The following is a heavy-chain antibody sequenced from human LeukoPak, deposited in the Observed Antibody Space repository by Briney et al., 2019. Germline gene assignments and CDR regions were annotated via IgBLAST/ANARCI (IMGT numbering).Heavy chain of an antibody. D-gene: IGHD3-3*01. V-gene: IGHV1-8*01. CDR2: INPNNGNT. Sequence: ASVKVSCKASGYTFANFDINWVRQATGQGLEWMGWINPNNGNTGYAQKFQGRVTLTRDTSISTAYMELSRLRSDDTAVYYCAKFAIFGVVGGAFDIWGQGTMVTVSS. CDR3: AKFAIFGVVGGAFDI. CDR1: GYTFANFD. J-gene: IGHJ3*02.